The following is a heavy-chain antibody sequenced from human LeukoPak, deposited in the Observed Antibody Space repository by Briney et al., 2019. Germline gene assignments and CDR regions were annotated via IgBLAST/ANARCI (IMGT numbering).Heavy chain of an antibody. CDR2: ISYDGSNK. J-gene: IGHJ4*02. Sequence: PGGSLRLSCAASGFTFSSYAMHWVRQAPGKGLEWVAVISYDGSNKYYADSVKGRFTISRDNSKNTLYLQMNSLRAEDTAVYYCAKTLTGGSSFDYWGQGTLVTVSS. D-gene: IGHD3-9*01. V-gene: IGHV3-30-3*02. CDR1: GFTFSSYA. CDR3: AKTLTGGSSFDY.